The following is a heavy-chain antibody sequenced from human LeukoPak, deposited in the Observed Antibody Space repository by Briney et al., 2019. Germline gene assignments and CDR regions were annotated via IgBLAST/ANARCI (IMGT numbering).Heavy chain of an antibody. CDR2: ISSSSSYI. V-gene: IGHV3-21*01. Sequence: GGSLRLSCAASGFTFSNYSMNWVRQAPGKGLEWVSCISSSSSYIYYADSVKGRFTIDRDNDKTSLYLKMNSLRAEDTAVYYCARDPLYCRSTSCYVSSYFDDWGQGTLVTVSS. J-gene: IGHJ4*02. D-gene: IGHD2-2*01. CDR3: ARDPLYCRSTSCYVSSYFDD. CDR1: GFTFSNYS.